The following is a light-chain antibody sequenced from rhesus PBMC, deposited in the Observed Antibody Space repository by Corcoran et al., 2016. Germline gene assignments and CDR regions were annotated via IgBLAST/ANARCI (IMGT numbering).Light chain of an antibody. CDR3: QHYYDNPFT. CDR2: AAS. J-gene: IGKJ3*01. Sequence: DIQMTQSPSALSASVGDRVTIFCRASPNIYSNLAWYQQKPGKAPKLLFYAASSLHIGIPSLFSGSGSGTVFTLTFSSLQPEDSAGYYCQHYYDNPFTFGPGTKLDIK. V-gene: IGKV1S12*01. CDR1: PNIYSN.